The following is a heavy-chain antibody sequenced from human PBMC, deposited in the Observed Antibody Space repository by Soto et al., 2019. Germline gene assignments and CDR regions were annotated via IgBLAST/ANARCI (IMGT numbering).Heavy chain of an antibody. Sequence: ASVKVSCKASGYTFTSYDINWVRQATGQGLEWMGRMNPNSGNTGYAQKFQGRVTMTRNTSISTAYMELSSLRSEDTAVYYCARWAWVAANYYYYYYMDVWGKGTTVTVSS. CDR1: GYTFTSYD. V-gene: IGHV1-8*01. CDR3: ARWAWVAANYYYYYYMDV. D-gene: IGHD2-15*01. CDR2: MNPNSGNT. J-gene: IGHJ6*03.